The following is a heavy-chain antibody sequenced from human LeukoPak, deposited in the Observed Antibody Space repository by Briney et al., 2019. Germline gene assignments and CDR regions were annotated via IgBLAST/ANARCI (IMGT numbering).Heavy chain of an antibody. D-gene: IGHD6-19*01. CDR2: INVYNGNT. CDR1: GYTFNNYV. CDR3: ASKGQSSDYYGMDV. V-gene: IGHV1-18*01. Sequence: ASVNVSCTASGYTFNNYVISWVRPAPGQGVEWMGWINVYNGNTNYAQKLQGRVTMTTDTSTSTAYMELRSLRSDDTAVYYCASKGQSSDYYGMDVWGQGTTVTVSS. J-gene: IGHJ6*02.